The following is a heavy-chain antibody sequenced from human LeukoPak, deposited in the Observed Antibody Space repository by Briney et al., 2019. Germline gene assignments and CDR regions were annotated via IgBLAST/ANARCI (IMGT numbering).Heavy chain of an antibody. V-gene: IGHV3-23*01. CDR3: AKDANYYDSSGFFIPFDY. CDR2: ISXNGHQT. J-gene: IGHJ4*02. D-gene: IGHD3-22*01. Sequence: GGSLRLSCSASGFAFSRFAMXWVRHLPGXXXXXVSTISXNGHQTYYGDSVKGRFXVSRDNSKNILYLQMDSLRADDSALYYCAKDANYYDSSGFFIPFDYWGQGTLVTVSS. CDR1: GFAFSRFA.